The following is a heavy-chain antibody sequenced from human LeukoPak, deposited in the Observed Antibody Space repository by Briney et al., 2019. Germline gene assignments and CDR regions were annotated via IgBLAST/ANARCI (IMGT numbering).Heavy chain of an antibody. CDR3: ARDLGFCRGDECGSRTTISSYDY. J-gene: IGHJ4*01. CDR2: LNPKNGAT. Sequence: ASVKVSCKTSGYTFIDYYMHWVRQAPGQGLEWMGWLNPKNGATDFAQKFQGRVTLTTDTSTRTTYMELSSLRSDDTAVYYCARDLGFCRGDECGSRTTISSYDYWGQGTRVTVSS. V-gene: IGHV1-2*02. CDR1: GYTFIDYY. D-gene: IGHD2-15*01.